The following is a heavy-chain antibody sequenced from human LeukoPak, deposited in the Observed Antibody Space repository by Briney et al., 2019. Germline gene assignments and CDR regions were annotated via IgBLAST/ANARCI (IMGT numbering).Heavy chain of an antibody. Sequence: PGGSLRLSCAASGFTLSSYAMSWVRQGPGKGLEWVSAISVSGNTYHADSVKGRFTISRDNAKNALYLQMNSLRAEDTAVYYCAKDLHYGSADYWGQGTLVTVSS. CDR3: AKDLHYGSADY. V-gene: IGHV3-23*01. J-gene: IGHJ4*02. D-gene: IGHD3-10*01. CDR2: ISVSGNT. CDR1: GFTLSSYA.